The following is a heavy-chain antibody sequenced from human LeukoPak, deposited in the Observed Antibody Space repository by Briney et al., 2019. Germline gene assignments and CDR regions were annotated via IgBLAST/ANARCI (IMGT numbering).Heavy chain of an antibody. CDR2: IYSSGST. D-gene: IGHD3-3*01. V-gene: IGHV4-59*01. CDR3: ASRSSIWSGYQDTLYYFDS. Sequence: SGTLSLTCTVSGGSISSYYWSWIRQPPGKRLEWIGHIYSSGSTNYNPSLKSRVTISVDTSKNQFSLKLSSVTAADTAVYYCASRSSIWSGYQDTLYYFDSWGQGTLVTVSS. J-gene: IGHJ4*02. CDR1: GGSISSYY.